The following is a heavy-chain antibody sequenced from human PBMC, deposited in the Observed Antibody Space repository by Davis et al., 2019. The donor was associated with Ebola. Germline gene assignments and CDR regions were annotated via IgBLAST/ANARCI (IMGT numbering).Heavy chain of an antibody. J-gene: IGHJ5*02. CDR3: ARGWSGYYPWFDP. Sequence: ASVKVSCKASGYTFTGYYMHWVRQAPGQGLEWMGWINPNSGGTNYAQKFQGWVTMTRDTSISTAYMALSRLRSDDTAVYYCARGWSGYYPWFDPWGQGTLVTVSS. D-gene: IGHD3-3*01. CDR2: INPNSGGT. V-gene: IGHV1-2*04. CDR1: GYTFTGYY.